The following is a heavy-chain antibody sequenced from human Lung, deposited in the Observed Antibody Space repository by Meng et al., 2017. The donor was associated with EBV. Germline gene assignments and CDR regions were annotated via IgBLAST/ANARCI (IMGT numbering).Heavy chain of an antibody. J-gene: IGHJ4*02. Sequence: QVPLVQSGAEVKKPGASVKVSCKASGYTFTNYYMHWVRQAPGQGLEWMGIINTSVGYTSHAQKFQGRVTMTRDTSTSTVHMEVSSLRSADTAVYYCARASRVLGGFDYWGQGTLVTVSS. V-gene: IGHV1-46*01. D-gene: IGHD3-16*01. CDR1: GYTFTNYY. CDR2: INTSVGYT. CDR3: ARASRVLGGFDY.